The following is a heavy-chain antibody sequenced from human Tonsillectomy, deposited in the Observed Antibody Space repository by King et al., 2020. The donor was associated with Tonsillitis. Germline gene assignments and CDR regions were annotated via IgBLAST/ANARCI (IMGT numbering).Heavy chain of an antibody. CDR2: IKRDGSEK. CDR1: GFTFTSHW. J-gene: IGHJ2*01. CDR3: ARIWAPGYFDL. Sequence: VQLVESGGGLVQPGGSLRLSCAASGFTFTSHWMTWVRQAPGKGLEWVAYIKRDGSEKNYVDSVKGRFTISRDNAKNSLSLQMNSLRAEDTAVYYCARIWAPGYFDLWGRGTLVTVSS. D-gene: IGHD3-16*01. V-gene: IGHV3-7*01.